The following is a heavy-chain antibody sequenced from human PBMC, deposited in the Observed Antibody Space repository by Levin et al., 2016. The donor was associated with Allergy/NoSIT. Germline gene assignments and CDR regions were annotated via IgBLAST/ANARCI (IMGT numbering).Heavy chain of an antibody. Sequence: LSLTCAASGFTFNNYAMSWARQAPGKGLEWVSFITGTGDRTYYGDSVKGRFTISRDNSKNMLYLQMNSLRGEDTAVYYCARINDYGDYVSLRGGFDIWGQGTMVTVSS. CDR1: GFTFNNYA. D-gene: IGHD4-17*01. V-gene: IGHV3-23*01. J-gene: IGHJ3*02. CDR3: ARINDYGDYVSLRGGFDI. CDR2: ITGTGDRT.